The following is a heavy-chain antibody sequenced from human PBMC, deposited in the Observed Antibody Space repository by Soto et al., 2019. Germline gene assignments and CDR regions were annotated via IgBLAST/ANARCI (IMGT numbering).Heavy chain of an antibody. Sequence: SVKVSCKASGGTFSSYTISWVRQAPGQGLEWMGRIIPILGIANYAQKFQGRVTITADKSISTAYMELSRLRSDDTAVYYCAVTGKATVTTPSVMAVWGQGTTVTVSS. CDR1: GGTFSSYT. V-gene: IGHV1-69*02. CDR2: IIPILGIA. D-gene: IGHD4-17*01. J-gene: IGHJ6*02. CDR3: AVTGKATVTTPSVMAV.